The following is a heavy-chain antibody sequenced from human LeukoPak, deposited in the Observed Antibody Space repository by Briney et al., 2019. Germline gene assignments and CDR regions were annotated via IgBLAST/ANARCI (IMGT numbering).Heavy chain of an antibody. V-gene: IGHV3-15*01. D-gene: IGHD6-13*01. CDR1: GFTFSNAW. CDR3: TTSRGDDSSSWYTYGY. Sequence: GGSLRLSCTASGFTFSNAWMSWVRQAPGKGLEWVGRIKSKTDGGTTDYAAPVKGRFTISRDDSKNTLYLQMNSLKTEDTAVYYCTTSRGDDSSSWYTYGYWGQGTLVTVSP. J-gene: IGHJ4*02. CDR2: IKSKTDGGTT.